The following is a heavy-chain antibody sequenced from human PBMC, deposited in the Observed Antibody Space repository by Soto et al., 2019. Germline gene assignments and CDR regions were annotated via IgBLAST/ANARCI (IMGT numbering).Heavy chain of an antibody. V-gene: IGHV4-34*01. D-gene: IGHD3-10*01. Sequence: PSETLSFTCTVFGGSISSYHWTWIRQPPGTGLVWIGEINHSGSTNYNPSLKSTVTISVDTSTNLLSLKLTSVTAVDTAVYYCARDKITSLFGYWGQGTLVTVSS. J-gene: IGHJ4*02. CDR2: INHSGST. CDR1: GGSISSYH. CDR3: ARDKITSLFGY.